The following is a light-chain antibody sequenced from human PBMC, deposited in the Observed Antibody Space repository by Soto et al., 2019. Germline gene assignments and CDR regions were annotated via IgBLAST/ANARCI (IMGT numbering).Light chain of an antibody. CDR2: DLS. Sequence: DIQMTQSPSSLSASVGDRVTITCRASQSIGSFLNWYQQQPGKAPKLLIYDLSSLQSGVPSRFSVSGSGTDFTLTISSLQPEDFATYYCQQSYSIPWTFGQGTNVEIK. V-gene: IGKV1-39*01. J-gene: IGKJ2*01. CDR3: QQSYSIPWT. CDR1: QSIGSF.